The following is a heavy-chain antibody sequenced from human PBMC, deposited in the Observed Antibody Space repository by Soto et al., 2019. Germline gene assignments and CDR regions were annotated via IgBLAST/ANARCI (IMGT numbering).Heavy chain of an antibody. CDR3: ARAELVQYYYYYMDV. D-gene: IGHD6-6*01. V-gene: IGHV4-59*01. J-gene: IGHJ6*03. CDR1: DGSISSYY. Sequence: SQTMSLTCTVSDGSISSYYWSWIRQHPGKGLEWIGYIYYSGSTNYNPSLKGRVTISVDTSKNQFSLKLSSVTAADTAVYYCARAELVQYYYYYMDVWCTGTTVTVS. CDR2: IYYSGST.